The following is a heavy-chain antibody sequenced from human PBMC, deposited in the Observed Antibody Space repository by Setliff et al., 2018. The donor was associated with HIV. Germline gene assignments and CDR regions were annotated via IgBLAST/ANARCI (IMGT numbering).Heavy chain of an antibody. D-gene: IGHD4-17*01. V-gene: IGHV1-69*05. Sequence: SVKVSCKASGGTFSSYAISWVRQAPGQGLEWMGGIIPIFGTANYAQKFQGRVTITTDESTSTAYMELSSLRPEDTAVYYCARGPDDYGGDDGAFDIWGQGTMVTVSS. CDR2: IIPIFGTA. CDR1: GGTFSSYA. J-gene: IGHJ3*02. CDR3: ARGPDDYGGDDGAFDI.